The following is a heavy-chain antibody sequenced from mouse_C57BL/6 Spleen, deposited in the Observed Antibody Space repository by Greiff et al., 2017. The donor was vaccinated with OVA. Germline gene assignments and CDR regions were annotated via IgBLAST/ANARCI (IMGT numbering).Heavy chain of an antibody. CDR1: GYAFSSSW. D-gene: IGHD4-1*01. CDR3: ARGRNWEGYFDV. V-gene: IGHV1-82*01. CDR2: IYPGDGDT. J-gene: IGHJ1*03. Sequence: QVQLKQSGPELVKPGASVKISCKASGYAFSSSWMNWVKQRPGKGLEWIGRIYPGDGDTNYNGKFKGKATLTADKSSSTAYMQLSSLTSEDSAVYFCARGRNWEGYFDVWGTGTTVTVSS.